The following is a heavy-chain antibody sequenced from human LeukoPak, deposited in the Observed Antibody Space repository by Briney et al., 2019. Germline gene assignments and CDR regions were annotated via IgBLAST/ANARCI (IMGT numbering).Heavy chain of an antibody. CDR2: IIPIFGTA. D-gene: IGHD4-17*01. CDR3: ARGDGDYVFPDY. V-gene: IGHV1-69*01. CDR1: GGTFSSYA. J-gene: IGHJ4*02. Sequence: SVKVSCKASGGTFSSYAISWVRQAPGQGLEWMGGIIPIFGTANYAQKFQGRVTITVDESTSTAYMELSSLRSEDTAVYYCARGDGDYVFPDYWGQGTLVTVSS.